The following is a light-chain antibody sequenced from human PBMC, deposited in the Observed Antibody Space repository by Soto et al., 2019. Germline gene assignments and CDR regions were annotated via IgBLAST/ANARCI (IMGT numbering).Light chain of an antibody. CDR1: ESISTW. CDR2: DAS. CDR3: QQYNSYPYT. J-gene: IGKJ2*01. V-gene: IGKV1-5*01. Sequence: IQLTQSPTTLPASVGDRVTLTCRARESISTWLAWYQQKPGKAPNLLIYDASPLESGGTSGFSGSGSGTEFTLTIISLQSDDSATYSCQQYNSYPYTFGQGTKLEI.